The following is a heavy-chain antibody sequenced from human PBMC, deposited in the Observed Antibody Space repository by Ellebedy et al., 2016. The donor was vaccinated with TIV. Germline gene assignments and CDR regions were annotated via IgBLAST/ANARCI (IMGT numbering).Heavy chain of an antibody. J-gene: IGHJ2*01. CDR3: ARASFFDVDLSGWYFDL. D-gene: IGHD3-16*02. V-gene: IGHV3-66*01. CDR2: IYTDDTT. CDR1: GFGITDNF. Sequence: GGSLRLSCAASGFGITDNFMSWVRQAPGKGPEWVSGIYTDDTTYYADSVRGRFTIFRDNSKNTLYLQLKSLRTEDTAVYYCARASFFDVDLSGWYFDLWGRGTLVTVSS.